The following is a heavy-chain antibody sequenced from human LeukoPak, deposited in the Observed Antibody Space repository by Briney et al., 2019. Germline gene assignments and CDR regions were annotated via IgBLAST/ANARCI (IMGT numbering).Heavy chain of an antibody. CDR3: ARHVQDLGIKV. CDR1: GGSISSYF. Sequence: PSETLSLTCTVSGGSISSYFWNWIRQPPGKGLEWIGSIYRRGSTSYNPSLKSRVTVSEDMSKNHFSLRLSSVTAADTAVYYCARHVQDLGIKVWGQGTTVTVSS. J-gene: IGHJ6*02. CDR2: IYRRGST. V-gene: IGHV4-59*08.